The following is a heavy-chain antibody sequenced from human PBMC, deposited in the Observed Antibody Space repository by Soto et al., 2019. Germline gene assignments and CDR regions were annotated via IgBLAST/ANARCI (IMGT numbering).Heavy chain of an antibody. CDR1: GGFVSSASYF. CDR2: VYYNGTT. J-gene: IGHJ5*02. CDR3: ARVRFGAVPYWFDP. D-gene: IGHD3-3*01. V-gene: IGHV4-61*01. Sequence: QVQLTESGPGLVKPSEPLSLTCTASGGFVSSASYFWSWIRQPPGMEMEFIEYVYYNGTTKYSPSLYRRATISLDTSKNLFSLNLSSVTTAVTAISDCARVRFGAVPYWFDPWGQGILVTVS.